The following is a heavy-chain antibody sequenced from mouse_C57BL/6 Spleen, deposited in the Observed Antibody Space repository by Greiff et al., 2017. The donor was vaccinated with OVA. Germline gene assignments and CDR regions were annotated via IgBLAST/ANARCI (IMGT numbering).Heavy chain of an antibody. CDR2: IYPGDGDT. J-gene: IGHJ1*03. V-gene: IGHV1-82*01. CDR3: ARRLHYYGSSYGYFDV. Sequence: VQLQESGPELVKPGASVKISCKASGYAFSSSWMNWVKQRPGKGLEWIGRIYPGDGDTNYNGKFKGKATLTADKSSSTAYMQLSSLTSEDSAVYFCARRLHYYGSSYGYFDVWGTGTTVTVSS. CDR1: GYAFSSSW. D-gene: IGHD1-1*01.